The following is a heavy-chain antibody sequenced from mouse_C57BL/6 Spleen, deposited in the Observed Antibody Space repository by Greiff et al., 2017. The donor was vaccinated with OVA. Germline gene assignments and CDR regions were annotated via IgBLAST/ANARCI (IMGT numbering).Heavy chain of an antibody. CDR2: IYPGDGDT. D-gene: IGHD2-3*01. CDR1: GYAFSSSW. J-gene: IGHJ2*01. CDR3: ARGDGYYTLLGY. Sequence: QVQLQQSGPELVKPGASVKISCKASGYAFSSSWMNWVKQRPGKGLEWIGRIYPGDGDTNYNGKFKGKATLTADKSSSTAYMQLSSLTSEDSAVYFGARGDGYYTLLGYWGQGTTLTVSS. V-gene: IGHV1-82*01.